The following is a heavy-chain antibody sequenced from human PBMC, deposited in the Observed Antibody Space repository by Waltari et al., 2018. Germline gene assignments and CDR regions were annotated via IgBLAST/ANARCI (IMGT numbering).Heavy chain of an antibody. CDR1: GFTFSSYS. D-gene: IGHD6-13*01. J-gene: IGHJ4*02. Sequence: EVQLVESGGGLVQPGGSLRLSCAASGFTFSSYSMNWVRQAPGKGLEWVSYISSSSSTIYYADSVKGRFTISRDNAKNSLYLQMNSLRAEDTAVYYCARASGYSSSWYFDYWGQGTLVTVSS. CDR2: ISSSSSTI. V-gene: IGHV3-48*04. CDR3: ARASGYSSSWYFDY.